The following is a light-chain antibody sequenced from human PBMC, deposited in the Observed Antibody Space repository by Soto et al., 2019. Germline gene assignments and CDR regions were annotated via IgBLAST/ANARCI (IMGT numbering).Light chain of an antibody. CDR2: AAS. V-gene: IGKV1-39*01. J-gene: IGKJ1*01. Sequence: DIQMTQSPSSLSASVGDRVTITCRASQSINSYLNWYQQKPGKAPKFLIYAASSLQSGAPSRFSGSGSGTDFTLAISSLQDEDGATYYCQQSYSSPWTFGQVTQVEI. CDR3: QQSYSSPWT. CDR1: QSINSY.